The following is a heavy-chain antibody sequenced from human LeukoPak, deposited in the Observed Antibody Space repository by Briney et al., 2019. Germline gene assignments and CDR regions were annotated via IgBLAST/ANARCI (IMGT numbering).Heavy chain of an antibody. V-gene: IGHV4-31*03. J-gene: IGHJ3*02. CDR1: GGSISSGGYS. Sequence: PSQTLSLTCTVSGGSISSGGYSWSWIRQHPGKGLEWIGYIYYSGSTYYNPSLKSRVTISVDTSKNQFSLKLSSVTAADTAVYYCARDSGPGAFDIWGQGQWSPSLQ. CDR2: IYYSGST. D-gene: IGHD3-10*01. CDR3: ARDSGPGAFDI.